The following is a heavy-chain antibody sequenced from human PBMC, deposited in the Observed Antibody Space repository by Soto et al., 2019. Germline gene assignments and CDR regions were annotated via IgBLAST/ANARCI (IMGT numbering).Heavy chain of an antibody. CDR3: GKVLVGATGHTDSDS. CDR1: GGSFSGYY. CDR2: INHSGST. D-gene: IGHD2-15*01. J-gene: IGHJ4*02. Sequence: SETLSLTCAVYGGSFSGYYWSWIRQPPGKGLEWIGEINHSGSTNYNPSLKSRVTISRDTSKNQFSLKLTSVTAADTALYYCGKVLVGATGHTDSDSWGPGTLVTVS. V-gene: IGHV4-34*01.